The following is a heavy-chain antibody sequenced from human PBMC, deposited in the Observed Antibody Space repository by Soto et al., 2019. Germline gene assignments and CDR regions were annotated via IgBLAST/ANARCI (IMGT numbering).Heavy chain of an antibody. J-gene: IGHJ4*02. CDR3: ARDLGQQLFDY. D-gene: IGHD6-13*01. CDR2: ISAYNGNK. CDR1: GYTFTSYG. Sequence: QVQLVQSGAEVKKPGASVKVSCKASGYTFTSYGISWVRQAPGQGLEWMGWISAYNGNKKYAQKLQGRVSMTTDTSTSTASMALRSLRSDATAVYYCARDLGQQLFDYWGQGTLVTVSS. V-gene: IGHV1-18*01.